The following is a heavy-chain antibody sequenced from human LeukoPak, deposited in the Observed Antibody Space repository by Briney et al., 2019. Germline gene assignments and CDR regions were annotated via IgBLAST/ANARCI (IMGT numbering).Heavy chain of an antibody. J-gene: IGHJ5*02. CDR1: GGSFSGYY. CDR3: ARSTYYYDSSGYYLVYNWFDP. D-gene: IGHD3-22*01. V-gene: IGHV4-34*01. Sequence: SETLSLTCAVYGGSFSGYYWSWIRQPPGKGLEWIGEINHIGCTNYNPSLKSRVTISVDTSKNQFSLKLSSVTAADTAVYYCARSTYYYDSSGYYLVYNWFDPWGQGTLVTVSS. CDR2: INHIGCT.